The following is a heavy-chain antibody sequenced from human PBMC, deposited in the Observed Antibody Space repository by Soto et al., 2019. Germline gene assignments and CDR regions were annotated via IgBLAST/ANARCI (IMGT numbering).Heavy chain of an antibody. J-gene: IGHJ6*02. CDR2: ISSSSSYI. Sequence: GGSLRLSCAASGFSFSSLAMSWVRQAPGKGLEWVSSISSSSSYIYYADSVKGRFTISRDNAKNSLYLQMNSLRAEDTAVYYCARDQSNYAGHYYYYGMDVWGQGTTVTVSS. CDR1: GFSFSSLA. V-gene: IGHV3-21*01. D-gene: IGHD4-4*01. CDR3: ARDQSNYAGHYYYYGMDV.